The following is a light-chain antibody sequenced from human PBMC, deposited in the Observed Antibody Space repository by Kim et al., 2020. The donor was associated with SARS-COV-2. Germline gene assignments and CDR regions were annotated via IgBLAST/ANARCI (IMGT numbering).Light chain of an antibody. J-gene: IGKJ1*01. CDR1: RSLLHINGFNY. V-gene: IGKV2-28*01. CDR3: RQTLQIPWT. Sequence: PASISCRSSRSLLHINGFNYLHWYLQKPGQSPQLLIDLGSNRASGVPDRCSGSGSGTDFTLKISRVEAEDVGVYYCRQTLQIPWTFGQGTKVDIK. CDR2: LGS.